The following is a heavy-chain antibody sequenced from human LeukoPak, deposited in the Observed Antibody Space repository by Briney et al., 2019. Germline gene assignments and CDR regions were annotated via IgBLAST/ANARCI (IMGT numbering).Heavy chain of an antibody. J-gene: IGHJ3*02. Sequence: ASVKVSCQASGYTFTSYAMHWVPPAPGQRLEWIGWINAGNGNTKYSQKFQGRVTITRDTSASTAYMELSSLRSEDTAVYYCARDPRNYYGSGSYSGAFDIWGQGTMVTVSS. CDR3: ARDPRNYYGSGSYSGAFDI. D-gene: IGHD3-10*01. V-gene: IGHV1-3*01. CDR2: INAGNGNT. CDR1: GYTFTSYA.